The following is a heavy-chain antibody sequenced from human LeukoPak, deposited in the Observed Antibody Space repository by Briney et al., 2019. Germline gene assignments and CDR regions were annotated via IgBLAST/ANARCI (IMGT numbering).Heavy chain of an antibody. J-gene: IGHJ4*02. D-gene: IGHD3-22*01. CDR2: IYYSGST. V-gene: IGHV4-59*01. Sequence: SETLSLTCTVSGGSTTSYYWSWIRQPPGKGLEWIGYIYYSGSTNYNPSLKSRVAISIDTSKNQFSLKLRSVTAADTAVYYCARDNYYDSSGYSRPLDYWGQGTVVTVSS. CDR1: GGSTTSYY. CDR3: ARDNYYDSSGYSRPLDY.